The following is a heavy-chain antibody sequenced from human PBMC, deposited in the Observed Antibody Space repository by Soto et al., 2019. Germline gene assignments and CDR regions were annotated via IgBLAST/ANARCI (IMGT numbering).Heavy chain of an antibody. Sequence: QPGGSLRLSCAASGFTFSSYGMHWVRQAPGKGLEWVAVISYDGSNKYYADSVKGRFTISRDNSKNTLYLQMNSLRAEDTAVYYCANLPARGIVVTHDYWGQGTLVTVSS. D-gene: IGHD1-26*01. J-gene: IGHJ4*02. CDR2: ISYDGSNK. CDR1: GFTFSSYG. CDR3: ANLPARGIVVTHDY. V-gene: IGHV3-30*18.